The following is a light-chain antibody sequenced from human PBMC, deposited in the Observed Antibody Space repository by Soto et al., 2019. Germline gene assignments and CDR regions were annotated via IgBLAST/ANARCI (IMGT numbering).Light chain of an antibody. J-gene: IGKJ4*01. Sequence: ETVLTQSPATLSLSPGERATLSCRASQSIRNFLAWYQQKPGQAPRLLIYDTSNRATGIPARFSGSGSGTDFTLTICSLEPEVCSVYDCHQRSSWFTFGGGTKVEIK. CDR3: HQRSSWFT. CDR2: DTS. CDR1: QSIRNF. V-gene: IGKV3-11*01.